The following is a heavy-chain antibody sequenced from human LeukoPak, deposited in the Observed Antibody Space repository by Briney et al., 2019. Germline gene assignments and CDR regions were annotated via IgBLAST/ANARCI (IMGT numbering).Heavy chain of an antibody. CDR2: IFPSGGEI. J-gene: IGHJ4*02. V-gene: IGHV3-23*01. CDR1: GFTFSTFA. D-gene: IGHD2-8*02. Sequence: SGGSLRLSCEASGFTFSTFAMIWVRQPPGKGLEWVSSIFPSGGEIHDADSVRGRFTISRDNFKSTLSLQMNSLRAEDTAIYYCATYRQVLLPFESWGQGTLVTVSS. CDR3: ATYRQVLLPFES.